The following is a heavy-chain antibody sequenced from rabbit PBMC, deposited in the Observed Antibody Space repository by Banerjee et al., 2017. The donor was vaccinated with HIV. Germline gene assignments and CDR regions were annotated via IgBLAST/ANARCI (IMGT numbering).Heavy chain of an antibody. CDR2: IYSSIHYT. CDR1: GFSFSSGYD. Sequence: QEQLEESGGGLVQPEGSLTLTCTASGFSFSSGYDIVWVRQAPGKGLEWIGYIYSSIHYTYYANWAKGRFTISKTSSTTVTLQMTSLTVADTATYFCARVSETSGWGEDLWAQGTLVTVS. D-gene: IGHD4-1*01. CDR3: ARVSETSGWGEDL. J-gene: IGHJ4*01. V-gene: IGHV1S45*01.